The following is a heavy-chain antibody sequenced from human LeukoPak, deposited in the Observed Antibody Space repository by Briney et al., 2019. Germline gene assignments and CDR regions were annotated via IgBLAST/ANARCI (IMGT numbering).Heavy chain of an antibody. CDR3: AKGGQNYDFWRFDY. CDR1: GFTFSNYA. Sequence: GGSLRLSCAASGFTFSNYAMNWVPQAPGKGLECVSSFSGSGGSTYFAGSVKGRVTISRDNSKNTMYMQMNSLRVEDTAVYYCAKGGQNYDFWRFDYWGQGSLVTVSS. V-gene: IGHV3-23*01. D-gene: IGHD3-3*01. CDR2: FSGSGGST. J-gene: IGHJ4*02.